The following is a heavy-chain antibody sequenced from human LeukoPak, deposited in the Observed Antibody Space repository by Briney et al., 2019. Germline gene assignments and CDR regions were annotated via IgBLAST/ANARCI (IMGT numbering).Heavy chain of an antibody. D-gene: IGHD3-9*01. J-gene: IGHJ5*02. Sequence: PSETLSLTCTVSGGSISSYYWSWIRQPPGKGLEWIGYIYYSGSTNYSPSLKSRVTISVDTSKNQFSLKLSSVTAADTAVYYCARGGVLRYFDWLSNGWFDPWGQGTLVTVSS. V-gene: IGHV4-59*01. CDR2: IYYSGST. CDR3: ARGGVLRYFDWLSNGWFDP. CDR1: GGSISSYY.